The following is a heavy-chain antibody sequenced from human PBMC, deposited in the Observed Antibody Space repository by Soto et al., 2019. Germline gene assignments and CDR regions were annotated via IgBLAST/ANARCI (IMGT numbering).Heavy chain of an antibody. CDR1: GGSISSGGYY. Sequence: QVQLQESGPGLVKPSQTLSLTCTVSGGSISSGGYYWSWIRQHPGKGLEWIGYIFYIGSTSYNPSLKSRVSILVDTSKNQLSLKLSSVTAADTAVYYCAWFYMVRGVMGAFDIWCQGTMVTVSS. V-gene: IGHV4-31*03. D-gene: IGHD3-10*01. J-gene: IGHJ3*02. CDR2: IFYIGST. CDR3: AWFYMVRGVMGAFDI.